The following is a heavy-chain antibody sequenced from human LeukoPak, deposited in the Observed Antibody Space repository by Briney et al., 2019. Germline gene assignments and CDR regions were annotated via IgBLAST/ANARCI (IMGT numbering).Heavy chain of an antibody. CDR2: ITISGHTK. Sequence: PGGSLRLTCAASGFDLNTYEMNWVRQAPGKGLEWIADITISGHTKNYADSVKGRFTISRDNAGTSLYLQMNSLRVEDTGVYYCARGDPHADLWGQGTVVTVSS. V-gene: IGHV3-48*03. J-gene: IGHJ5*02. CDR3: ARGDPHADL. CDR1: GFDLNTYE.